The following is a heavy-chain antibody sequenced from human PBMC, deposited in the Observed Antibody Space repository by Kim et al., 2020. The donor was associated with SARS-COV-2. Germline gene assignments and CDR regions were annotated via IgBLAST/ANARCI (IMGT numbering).Heavy chain of an antibody. CDR2: INHSGST. CDR3: ARGRDRIFTIFGVVKGWF. CDR1: GGSFSGYY. V-gene: IGHV4-34*01. Sequence: SETLSLTCAVYGGSFSGYYWSWIRQPPGKGLEWIGEINHSGSTNYNPSLKSRVTISVDTSKNQFSLKLSSVTAADTAVYYCARGRDRIFTIFGVVKGWF. D-gene: IGHD3-3*01. J-gene: IGHJ5*01.